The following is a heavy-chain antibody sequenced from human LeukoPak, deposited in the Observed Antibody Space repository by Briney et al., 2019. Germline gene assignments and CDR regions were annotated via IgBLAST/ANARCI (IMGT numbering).Heavy chain of an antibody. Sequence: ASETLSLTCTVSGGSISSYYWSWIRQPPGKGLEWIGYIYYSGSTNYNPSLKGRVTISVDTSKNQFSLKLSSVTAADTAVYYCATYSYQSEYFQHWGQGTLVTVSS. CDR1: GGSISSYY. D-gene: IGHD2-15*01. J-gene: IGHJ1*01. V-gene: IGHV4-59*01. CDR3: ATYSYQSEYFQH. CDR2: IYYSGST.